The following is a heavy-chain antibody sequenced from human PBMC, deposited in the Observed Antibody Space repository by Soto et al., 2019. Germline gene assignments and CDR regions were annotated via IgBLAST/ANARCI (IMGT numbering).Heavy chain of an antibody. CDR3: ARGLRGPDF. Sequence: GGSLRLSCAASGFTFSNYWMHWVRQAPGKGLVWVSRINNDGSNTVYADSVKGRFTMSRDNAENTLFLQLNSLRAEDTAVYYCARGLRGPDFWGQGTLVTVSS. J-gene: IGHJ4*02. V-gene: IGHV3-74*01. CDR1: GFTFSNYW. CDR2: INNDGSNT. D-gene: IGHD5-12*01.